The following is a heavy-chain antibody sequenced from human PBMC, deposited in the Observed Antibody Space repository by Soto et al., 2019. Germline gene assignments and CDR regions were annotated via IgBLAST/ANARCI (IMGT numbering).Heavy chain of an antibody. J-gene: IGHJ4*02. Sequence: ASVKVSCKASGYTFTDDYIQWVRQAPGQGLEWMGWIIPKSGATYYAPKFQGRVTMTRDKPITTAYMDLSSLISDDTAVYFCARDRGGFDYWGQGTLVTVSS. D-gene: IGHD3-16*01. CDR2: IIPKSGAT. V-gene: IGHV1-2*02. CDR1: GYTFTDDY. CDR3: ARDRGGFDY.